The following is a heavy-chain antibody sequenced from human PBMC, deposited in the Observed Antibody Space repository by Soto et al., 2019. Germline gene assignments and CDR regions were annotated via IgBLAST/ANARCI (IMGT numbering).Heavy chain of an antibody. Sequence: SETLSLTCTVSGGSISSSSYYWGWIRQPPGKGLEWIGSIYYSGSTYYNPSLKSRVTISVDTSKNQFSLKLSSVTAADTTVYYCARQYSSSWYEWSGTRNSYYYYYGMDVWGQGTTVTVSS. V-gene: IGHV4-39*01. CDR3: ARQYSSSWYEWSGTRNSYYYYYGMDV. J-gene: IGHJ6*02. D-gene: IGHD6-13*01. CDR1: GGSISSSSYY. CDR2: IYYSGST.